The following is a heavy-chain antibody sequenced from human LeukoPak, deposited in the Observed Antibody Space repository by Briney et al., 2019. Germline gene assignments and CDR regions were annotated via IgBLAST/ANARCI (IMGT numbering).Heavy chain of an antibody. CDR1: GYTFTSYG. CDR3: ARDLEDYYDSSGYDDAFDI. D-gene: IGHD3-22*01. V-gene: IGHV1-18*01. J-gene: IGHJ3*02. Sequence: GASVKVSCKASGYTFTSYGISWVRQAPGQWLEWMGWISAYNGNTNYAQKLQGRVTMTTDTSTSTAYMELRSLRSDDTAVYYCARDLEDYYDSSGYDDAFDIWGQGTMVTVSS. CDR2: ISAYNGNT.